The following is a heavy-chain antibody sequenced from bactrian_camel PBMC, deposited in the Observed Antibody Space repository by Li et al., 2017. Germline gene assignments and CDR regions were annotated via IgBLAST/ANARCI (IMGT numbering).Heavy chain of an antibody. Sequence: VQLVESGGGLVPPGGSLTLSCAASGFTYSFNVYGMRWVRQAPGKGLEWVSAINTGGGTTSFADSVKGRFTISRDNAANTLYLQMDSLKPEDTAEYICAADFLQYCSTTRLYYWGQGTQVTVS. J-gene: IGHJ4*01. V-gene: IGHV3S42*01. CDR1: GFTYSFNVYG. CDR2: INTGGGTT. D-gene: IGHD3*01. CDR3: AADFLQYCSTTRLYY.